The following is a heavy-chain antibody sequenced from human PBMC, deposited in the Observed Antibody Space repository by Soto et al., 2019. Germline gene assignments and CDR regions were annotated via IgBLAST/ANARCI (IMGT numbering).Heavy chain of an antibody. CDR3: ARDKITGLFDY. J-gene: IGHJ4*02. V-gene: IGHV4-59*12. Sequence: SETLSLTCTVSGGSISSYYWSWIRQPPGKGLEWIGYIYHSGSTNYNPSLKSRVTISLDASKNQFSLKLTSVTAADTAVYYCARDKITGLFDYWGQGTLVTVSS. CDR2: IYHSGST. D-gene: IGHD2-8*02. CDR1: GGSISSYY.